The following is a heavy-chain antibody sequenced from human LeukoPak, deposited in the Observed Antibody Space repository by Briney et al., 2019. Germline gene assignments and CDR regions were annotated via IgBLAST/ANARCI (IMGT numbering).Heavy chain of an antibody. V-gene: IGHV3-49*04. CDR2: IRSNTYSATT. Sequence: GGSLRLSCAASGFTFCDYYMSWVRQAPGKGLEWVTFIRSNTYSATTEYAASVKGRFTISRDDSKSIAYLQMNSLKTEDTAVYYCSRADFYGSGSPISLDVWGKGTTVTVSS. J-gene: IGHJ6*04. CDR3: SRADFYGSGSPISLDV. CDR1: GFTFCDYY. D-gene: IGHD3-10*01.